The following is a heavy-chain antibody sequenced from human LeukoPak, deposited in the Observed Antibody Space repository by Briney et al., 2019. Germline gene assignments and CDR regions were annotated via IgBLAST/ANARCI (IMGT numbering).Heavy chain of an antibody. V-gene: IGHV3-15*01. Sequence: GGSLRLSCAASGFTFSNAWRSWVRQAPGKGLEWVGRIKSKTDGGTTDYAAPVKGRFTISRDDSKNTLYLQMNSLKTEDTAVYYCTTCPPAVDIVVVPAAPNYYYYYMDVWGKGTTVTVSS. CDR3: TTCPPAVDIVVVPAAPNYYYYYMDV. CDR2: IKSKTDGGTT. CDR1: GFTFSNAW. D-gene: IGHD2-2*01. J-gene: IGHJ6*03.